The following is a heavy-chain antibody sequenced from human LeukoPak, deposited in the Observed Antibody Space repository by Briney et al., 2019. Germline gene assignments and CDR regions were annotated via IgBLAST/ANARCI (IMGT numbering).Heavy chain of an antibody. CDR1: GYSFTTYW. CDR3: ARQAVDYYYGMDV. J-gene: IGHJ6*02. D-gene: IGHD6-25*01. V-gene: IGHV5-10-1*01. CDR2: IDPSDSYT. Sequence: HGESLKISCKGSGYSFTTYWISWVRQMPGKGLEWTGRIDPSDSYTNYSPSFQGHVTMSADRSISTAYLQWSSLKASDTALYYCARQAVDYYYGMDVWGQGTTVTVSS.